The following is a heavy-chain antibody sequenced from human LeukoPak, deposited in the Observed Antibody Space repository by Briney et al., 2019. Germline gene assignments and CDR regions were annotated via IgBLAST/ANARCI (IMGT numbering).Heavy chain of an antibody. D-gene: IGHD6-19*01. Sequence: PGGSLRLSCAASGFTVSTYEMNWVRQAPGKGLEWVSYISTSGSTIYYADSVKGRFTISRDNAKNSLYLQMNSLRAEDTAVYYCAKDPGPIAVASNYFDYWGQGTLVTVSS. CDR3: AKDPGPIAVASNYFDY. CDR1: GFTVSTYE. V-gene: IGHV3-48*03. J-gene: IGHJ4*02. CDR2: ISTSGSTI.